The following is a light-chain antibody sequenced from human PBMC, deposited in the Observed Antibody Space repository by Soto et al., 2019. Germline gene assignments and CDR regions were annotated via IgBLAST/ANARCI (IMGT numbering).Light chain of an antibody. V-gene: IGKV1D-16*01. CDR2: FAS. CDR1: QDIGSH. CDR3: HQFSSFPMT. Sequence: DIRMTQSPSSLSSSVGDRVAVTCRATQDIGSHLAWYQQNPEKAPKSLIYFASTLQSGVPSRFSASGSGTDFTLTINSLQPEDFATYYCHQFSSFPMTFGQGTRLE. J-gene: IGKJ5*01.